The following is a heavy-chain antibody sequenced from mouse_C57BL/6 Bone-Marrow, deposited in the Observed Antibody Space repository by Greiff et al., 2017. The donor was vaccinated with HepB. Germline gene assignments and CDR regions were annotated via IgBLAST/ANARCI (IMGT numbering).Heavy chain of an antibody. V-gene: IGHV5-6*01. CDR2: ISSGGSYT. CDR3: ARQVLPYFDY. D-gene: IGHD1-1*01. J-gene: IGHJ2*01. CDR1: GFTFSSYG. Sequence: EVKLMESGGDLVKPGGSLKLSCAASGFTFSSYGMSWVRQTPDKRLDWVATISSGGSYTYYPDSVTGRFTISRDNAKTTLYLQMSSLKSEDTAMYSCARQVLPYFDYWGQGTTLTGSS.